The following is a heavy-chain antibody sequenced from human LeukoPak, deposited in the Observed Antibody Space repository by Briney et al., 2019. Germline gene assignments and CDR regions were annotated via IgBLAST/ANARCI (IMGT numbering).Heavy chain of an antibody. CDR1: GGSISSYY. Sequence: PSETLSLTCTVSGGSISSYYWSWIRQPAGKGLEWIGRIYSSGSTNYNPSLKSRVSMSVDTSKNQFSLKLTSVTAADTAVYYCARGGKATVVTMWGQGILVTVS. D-gene: IGHD4-23*01. CDR2: IYSSGST. CDR3: ARGGKATVVTM. V-gene: IGHV4-4*07. J-gene: IGHJ4*02.